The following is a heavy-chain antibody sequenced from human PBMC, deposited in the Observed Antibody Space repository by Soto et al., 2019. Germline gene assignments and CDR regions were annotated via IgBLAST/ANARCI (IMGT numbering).Heavy chain of an antibody. CDR1: GFTFSNYA. Sequence: EVQLLESGGGLVEPGRSLRLSCAASGFTFSNYAMNWVRQAPGKGLEWVSAISGSGGSTYYGDSVKGRFTISRDNSKNTRDVEMNSLRAEDTAVYYCTENALQGAVAGPNWFDRWGQGTLVTVVS. V-gene: IGHV3-23*01. CDR2: ISGSGGST. D-gene: IGHD6-19*01. CDR3: TENALQGAVAGPNWFDR. J-gene: IGHJ5*02.